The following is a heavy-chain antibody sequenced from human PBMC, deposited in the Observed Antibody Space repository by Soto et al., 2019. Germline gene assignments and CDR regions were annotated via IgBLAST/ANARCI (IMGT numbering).Heavy chain of an antibody. CDR2: IYSGGST. CDR1: GFTVSSNY. D-gene: IGHD6-13*01. CDR3: ARVASPIIIAAAPPEGYWFDP. Sequence: PGGSLRLSCAASGFTVSSNYMSWVRQAPGKGLEWVSVIYSGGSTYYADSVKGRFTISRDNSKNTLYLQMNSLRAEDTAVYYCARVASPIIIAAAPPEGYWFDPWGKGTLVTVSS. J-gene: IGHJ5*02. V-gene: IGHV3-53*01.